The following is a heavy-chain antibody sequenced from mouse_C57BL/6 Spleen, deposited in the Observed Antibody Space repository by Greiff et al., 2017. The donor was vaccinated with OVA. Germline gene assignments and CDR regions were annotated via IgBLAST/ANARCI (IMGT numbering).Heavy chain of an antibody. CDR3: TRRTTVVADY. CDR2: IDPETGGT. V-gene: IGHV1-15*01. D-gene: IGHD1-1*01. Sequence: QVQLKESGAELVRPGASVTLSCKASGYTFTDYEMHWVKQTPVHGLEWIGAIDPETGGTAYNQKFKGKAILTADNSSSTAYMELRSLTSEDAAVYYCTRRTTVVADYWGQGTTLTVAS. CDR1: GYTFTDYE. J-gene: IGHJ2*01.